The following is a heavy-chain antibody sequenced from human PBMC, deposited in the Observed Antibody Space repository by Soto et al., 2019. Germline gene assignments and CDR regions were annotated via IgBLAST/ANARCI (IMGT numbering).Heavy chain of an antibody. D-gene: IGHD2-21*01. V-gene: IGHV3-48*01. J-gene: IGHJ5*02. CDR1: GFTLGAYS. CDR2: ISSGSSTI. Sequence: GGSLRLSCAASGFTLGAYSMNWVRQAPGKGLEWVSYISSGSSTIYYADSLKGRRTISRENAKNSLYLQMNSLRAEDTAVYYCARGGRAAEGTWFDPWGQGTLVTVSS. CDR3: ARGGRAAEGTWFDP.